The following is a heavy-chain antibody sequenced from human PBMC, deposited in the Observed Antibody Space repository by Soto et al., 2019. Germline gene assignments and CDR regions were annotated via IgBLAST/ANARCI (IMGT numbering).Heavy chain of an antibody. V-gene: IGHV3-48*02. CDR2: ITSSGTTV. CDR3: ARGSSKWAYYFDF. D-gene: IGHD6-13*01. Sequence: EVHLVESGGGLVQPGGSLRLSCAASGFTFSSYSLNLVRQAPGKGLEWVSYITSSGTTVYYADSVRGRFTISRDNAKNSLYLQMNSLRDDDTAVYYCARGSSKWAYYFDFWGPGTLVPVSS. J-gene: IGHJ4*02. CDR1: GFTFSSYS.